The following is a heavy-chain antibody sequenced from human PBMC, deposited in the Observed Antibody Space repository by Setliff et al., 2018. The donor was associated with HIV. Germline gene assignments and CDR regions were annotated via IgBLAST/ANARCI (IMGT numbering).Heavy chain of an antibody. D-gene: IGHD3-16*01. CDR3: ARSGPRDYDYWNNQPRRYFDL. CDR2: VNPKSGDA. V-gene: IGHV1-8*03. CDR1: GYTFTGSD. J-gene: IGHJ2*01. Sequence: ASVKVSCKASGYTFTGSDINWVRQAMGHGLEWMGWVNPKSGDAGHTQKFQDRLTITRNTSTNTVYMELGGLTPEDTAVYFCARSGPRDYDYWNNQPRRYFDLWGRGTPVTVSS.